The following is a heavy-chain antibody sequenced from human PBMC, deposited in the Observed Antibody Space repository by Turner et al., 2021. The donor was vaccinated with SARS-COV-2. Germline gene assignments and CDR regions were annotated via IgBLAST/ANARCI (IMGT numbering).Heavy chain of an antibody. V-gene: IGHV3-21*01. D-gene: IGHD2-2*01. Sequence: EVQLVESGGGLGKPGGSMRLSCAASGFTFSSYSMTWVRQAPGSVLEWVSSISSSSSYICYAYAVKVRFTITRDSAKNSLYLQMNSHRAEDTAVYYCAPDWSSTSGRDDWGQGTLVTVSS. CDR1: GFTFSSYS. CDR3: APDWSSTSGRDD. CDR2: ISSSSSYI. J-gene: IGHJ4*02.